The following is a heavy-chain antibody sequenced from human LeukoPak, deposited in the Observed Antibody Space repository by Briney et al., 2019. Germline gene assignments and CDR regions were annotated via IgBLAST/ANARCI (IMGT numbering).Heavy chain of an antibody. CDR2: FYHSGNT. D-gene: IGHD3-3*01. CDR1: GGSISSGGYY. CDR3: ARGNYFGVVLFDY. Sequence: SQTLSLTCTVSGGSISSGGYYWSWIRQPPGKGLEWIGYFYHSGNTSYYPSLKSRVTISVDRSKNQFSLRLNSVTAADTAMYYCARGNYFGVVLFDYWGQGTLVTVSS. J-gene: IGHJ4*02. V-gene: IGHV4-30-2*01.